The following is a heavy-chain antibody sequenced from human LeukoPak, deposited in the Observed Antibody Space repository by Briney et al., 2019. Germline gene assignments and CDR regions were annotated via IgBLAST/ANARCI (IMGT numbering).Heavy chain of an antibody. Sequence: GASVKVSCKASGYTFTSYGISWVRQAPGQGLEWMGWVSPDNGNTNSAQKLQGRVAMTTDTSTSTAYMELRSLRSDDTAVYYCARVSDPSGYFDWFPPSYWGQGTLVTVSS. CDR2: VSPDNGNT. J-gene: IGHJ4*02. CDR1: GYTFTSYG. CDR3: ARVSDPSGYFDWFPPSY. D-gene: IGHD3-9*01. V-gene: IGHV1-18*01.